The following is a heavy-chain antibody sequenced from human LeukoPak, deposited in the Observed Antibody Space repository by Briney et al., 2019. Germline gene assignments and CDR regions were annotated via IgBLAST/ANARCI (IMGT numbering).Heavy chain of an antibody. CDR1: GFTFGDYA. Sequence: GGSLRLSCTASGFTFGDYAMSWFRQAPGKGLEWVGFIRSKAYGGTTEYAASVKGRFTISRDDSKSIAYLQMNSLKTEDTAVYYCARDSQLSHNAFDIWGQGTMVTVSS. CDR2: IRSKAYGGTT. J-gene: IGHJ3*02. D-gene: IGHD2-2*01. CDR3: ARDSQLSHNAFDI. V-gene: IGHV3-49*03.